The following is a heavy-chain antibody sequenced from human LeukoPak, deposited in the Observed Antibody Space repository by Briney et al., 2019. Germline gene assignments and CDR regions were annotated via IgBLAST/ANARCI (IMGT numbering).Heavy chain of an antibody. CDR1: GYTLTELS. CDR3: ATEVLFRRWQLVRVLDY. J-gene: IGHJ4*02. CDR2: FDPEDGET. D-gene: IGHD6-6*01. Sequence: AASVKVSCKVSGYTLTELSMHWVRQAPGKGLEWMGGFDPEDGETIYAQKFQGRVTMTEDTSTDTAYMELSSLRSEDTAVYYCATEVLFRRWQLVRVLDYWGQGTLVTVSS. V-gene: IGHV1-24*01.